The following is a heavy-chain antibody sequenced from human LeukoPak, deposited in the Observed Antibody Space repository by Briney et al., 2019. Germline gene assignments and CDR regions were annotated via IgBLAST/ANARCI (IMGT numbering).Heavy chain of an antibody. CDR2: IYYSGST. CDR3: ARDSDGSGRGPFDY. D-gene: IGHD3-10*01. Sequence: PSETLSLTCTVSGGSISSYYWSWIRQPPGKGLEWIGYIYYSGSTNYNPSLKSRVTISVDTSKNQFSLKLSSVTAADTAVYYCARDSDGSGRGPFDYWGQGTLVTVSS. V-gene: IGHV4-59*01. CDR1: GGSISSYY. J-gene: IGHJ4*02.